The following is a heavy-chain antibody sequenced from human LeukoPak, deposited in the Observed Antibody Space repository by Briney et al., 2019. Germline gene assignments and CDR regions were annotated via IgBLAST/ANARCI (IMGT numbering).Heavy chain of an antibody. Sequence: SETLSLTCTVSGGSISSSSYYWGWIRQPPGKGLEWIGSIYYSGSTYYNPSLKSRVPISVDTSKNQFSLKLSSVTAADTAVYYCARPRGYSGYVDYWGQGTLVTVSS. V-gene: IGHV4-39*01. CDR1: GGSISSSSYY. J-gene: IGHJ4*02. D-gene: IGHD5-12*01. CDR3: ARPRGYSGYVDY. CDR2: IYYSGST.